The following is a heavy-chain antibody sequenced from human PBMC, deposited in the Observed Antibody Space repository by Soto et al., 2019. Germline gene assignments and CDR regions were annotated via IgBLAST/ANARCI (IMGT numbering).Heavy chain of an antibody. J-gene: IGHJ4*02. Sequence: EVQLLESGGGLVQPGGSLRLSCAASGFSFRNYAMSWVRQAPGKGLEWISTLTGSSSNTYYADSVKGRFAISRDNSRNTLYLQMNSLRVDDTAVYFCVKEFKGAFDHWGPGTLVTVSS. CDR3: VKEFKGAFDH. D-gene: IGHD3-16*01. V-gene: IGHV3-23*01. CDR1: GFSFRNYA. CDR2: LTGSSSNT.